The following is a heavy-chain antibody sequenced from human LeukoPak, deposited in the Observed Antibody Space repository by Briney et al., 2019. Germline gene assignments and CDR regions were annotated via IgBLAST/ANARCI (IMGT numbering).Heavy chain of an antibody. V-gene: IGHV3-48*01. Sequence: PGGSLRLSCAASGFTFSCYSMNWVRPAPGKGLEWVSYISSSSSTIYYVDSVKGRFTISRDNAQNSLYLHMKSLRAEDTAVYYCARVDRGYGCFDYWGQGTLVTVSS. J-gene: IGHJ4*02. CDR2: ISSSSSTI. CDR1: GFTFSCYS. CDR3: ARVDRGYGCFDY. D-gene: IGHD5-12*01.